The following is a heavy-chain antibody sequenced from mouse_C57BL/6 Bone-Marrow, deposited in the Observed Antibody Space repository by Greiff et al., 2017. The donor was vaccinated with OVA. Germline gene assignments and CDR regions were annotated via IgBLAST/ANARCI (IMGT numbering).Heavy chain of an antibody. CDR3: ARYYGSSCWYLDV. V-gene: IGHV7-3*01. CDR2: IRNKANGYTT. J-gene: IGHJ1*03. Sequence: EVKLVESGGGLVQPGGSLSLSCAASGFTFTDYYMSWVRQPPGKALEWLGFIRNKANGYTTEYSASVKGQFTISRDNSQSILYLQMNALRAEDSATYDCARYYGSSCWYLDVWGKGTTVTVSS. D-gene: IGHD1-1*01. CDR1: GFTFTDYY.